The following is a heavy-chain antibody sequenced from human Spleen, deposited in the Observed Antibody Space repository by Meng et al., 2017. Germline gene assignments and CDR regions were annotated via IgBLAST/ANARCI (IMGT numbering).Heavy chain of an antibody. V-gene: IGHV1-18*01. CDR2: ISGYNGDT. CDR3: ARDPSNTSGWYAYSDS. D-gene: IGHD6-19*01. J-gene: IGHJ4*02. CDR1: GYSFTHHG. Sequence: QVQLVQSGVEVKKPGASVKVSCKASGYSFTHHGITWVRQAPGQGLEWLGWISGYNGDTHYAQKLQGRVTMTTDTSTSTVYMELRSLRSDDTAVYYCARDPSNTSGWYAYSDSWGQGTLVTVSS.